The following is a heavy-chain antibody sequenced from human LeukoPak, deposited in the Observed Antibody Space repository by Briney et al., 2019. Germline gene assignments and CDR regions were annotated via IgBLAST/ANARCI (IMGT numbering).Heavy chain of an antibody. CDR1: GYSFTGYY. Sequence: ASVKVSCKASGYSFTGYYMHWVRQAPGQGLEWMGWINPNSGGTKYAQKFQGRVTMTRDTSISTAYMELSRLRSDDTAVYYCARVPNYYDSSGYYLFDYWGQGTLVTVSS. CDR2: INPNSGGT. V-gene: IGHV1-2*02. J-gene: IGHJ4*02. D-gene: IGHD3-22*01. CDR3: ARVPNYYDSSGYYLFDY.